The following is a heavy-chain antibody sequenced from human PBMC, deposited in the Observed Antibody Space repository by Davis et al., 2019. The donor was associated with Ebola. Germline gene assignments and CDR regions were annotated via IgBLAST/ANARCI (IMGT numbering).Heavy chain of an antibody. J-gene: IGHJ5*02. CDR2: INAGNGNT. D-gene: IGHD1-26*01. CDR1: GYTFTGYY. Sequence: AASVKVSCKASGYTFTGYYMHWVRQAPGQRLEWMGWINAGNGNTKYSQKFQGRVTITRDTSASTAYMELSSLRSEDTAVYYCARDSGSYFSWFDPWGQGTLVTVSS. CDR3: ARDSGSYFSWFDP. V-gene: IGHV1-3*01.